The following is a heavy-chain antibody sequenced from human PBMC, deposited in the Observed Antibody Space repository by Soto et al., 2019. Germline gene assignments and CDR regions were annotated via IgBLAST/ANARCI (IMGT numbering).Heavy chain of an antibody. CDR3: AAGGGLTRSY. CDR2: IYHSGST. D-gene: IGHD1-26*01. Sequence: SETLSLTCAVSGGSISSGGYSWSWIRQPPGKGLEWIGYIYHSGSTYYNPSLKSRVTISVDRSKNQFSLKLSSVTAADTAVYYCAAGGGLTRSYWGQGTLVTVSS. J-gene: IGHJ4*02. CDR1: GGSISSGGYS. V-gene: IGHV4-30-2*01.